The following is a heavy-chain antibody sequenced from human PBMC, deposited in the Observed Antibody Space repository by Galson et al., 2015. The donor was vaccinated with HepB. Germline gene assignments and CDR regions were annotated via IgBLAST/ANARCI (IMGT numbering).Heavy chain of an antibody. D-gene: IGHD2-15*01. Sequence: ETLSLTCTVSGASISTYYWSWIRLPAGKGLEWIGRVYPSGSANYNPSLNSRVAMSIDTSTNQFSLKLSSVTAADTAVYYCARNPRGGTFSFDLWGRGTLVTVSS. CDR2: VYPSGSA. V-gene: IGHV4-4*07. CDR1: GASISTYY. CDR3: ARNPRGGTFSFDL. J-gene: IGHJ2*01.